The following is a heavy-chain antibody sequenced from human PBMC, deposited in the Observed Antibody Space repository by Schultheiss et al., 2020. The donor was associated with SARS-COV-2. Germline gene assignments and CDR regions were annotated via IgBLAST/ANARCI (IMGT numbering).Heavy chain of an antibody. J-gene: IGHJ6*03. CDR2: ISSNGGTT. CDR1: GFTFSSYA. Sequence: GGSLRLSCAASGFTFSSYAMHWVRQAPGKGLEYVSAISSNGGTTYYADSVKGRFTISRDNSKNTLYLQMNSLRAEDTAVYYCARASSYYYMDVWGKGTTVTVSS. V-gene: IGHV3-64*04. CDR3: ARASSYYYMDV.